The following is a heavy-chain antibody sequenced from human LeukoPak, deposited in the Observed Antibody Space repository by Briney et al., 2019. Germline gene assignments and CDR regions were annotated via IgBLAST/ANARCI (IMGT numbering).Heavy chain of an antibody. CDR3: AGSWFYRDYFEY. CDR2: LSYDGSNE. D-gene: IGHD3-10*01. V-gene: IGHV3-30*03. CDR1: GFPLSSYG. J-gene: IGHJ4*02. Sequence: PGGSLRLSCAASGFPLSSYGMQWVRQAPGKGLEWVAVLSYDGSNEYYADSAKGRFTISRDNSKNTLYLQMNSLRVEDTAVYYCAGSWFYRDYFEYWGQGTLVTVSS.